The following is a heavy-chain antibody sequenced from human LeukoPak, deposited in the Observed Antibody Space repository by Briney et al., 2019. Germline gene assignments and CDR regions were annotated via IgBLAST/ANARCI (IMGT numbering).Heavy chain of an antibody. Sequence: GGSLRLSCEASGFTFSSHNMNWVRQAPGKGLEWISYIKSSSAYIYYADSVKGRFIVSRDNAKNSLYLQINSLRAEDTAVYYCAREGIDGSYLDYWGQGTLVTVSS. D-gene: IGHD1-26*01. V-gene: IGHV3-21*05. J-gene: IGHJ4*02. CDR2: IKSSSAYI. CDR3: AREGIDGSYLDY. CDR1: GFTFSSHN.